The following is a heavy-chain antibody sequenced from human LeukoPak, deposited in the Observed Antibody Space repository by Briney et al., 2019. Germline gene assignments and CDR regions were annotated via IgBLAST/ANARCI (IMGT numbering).Heavy chain of an antibody. J-gene: IGHJ4*02. V-gene: IGHV4-34*01. CDR3: ASERRYSSGRWDYYFDY. CDR2: INHSGGT. Sequence: PSETLSLTCAVYGGSFSGYYLSWIRQPPGKVLEWIGEINHSGGTNYNPSLKSPVTISVDTPKNQFSLRLSSVTAADTAVYYCASERRYSSGRWDYYFDYWGQGTLVTVSS. D-gene: IGHD6-19*01. CDR1: GGSFSGYY.